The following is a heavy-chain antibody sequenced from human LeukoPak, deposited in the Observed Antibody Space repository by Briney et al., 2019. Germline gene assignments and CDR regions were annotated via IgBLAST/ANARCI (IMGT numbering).Heavy chain of an antibody. J-gene: IGHJ4*02. V-gene: IGHV4-31*03. D-gene: IGHD4-23*01. CDR2: IYYSGST. CDR1: GGSISSGGYY. Sequence: KPSQTLSLTCTVSGGSISSGGYYWSWIRQHPGKGLEWIGYIYYSGSTYYNPSLKSRVTISVDTSKNQFSLKLSSVTAADTAVYYCATLTTVVTAYYFDYWGQGTLVTVSS. CDR3: ATLTTVVTAYYFDY.